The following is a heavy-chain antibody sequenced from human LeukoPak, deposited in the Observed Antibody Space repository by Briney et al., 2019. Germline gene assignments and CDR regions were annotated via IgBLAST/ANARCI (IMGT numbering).Heavy chain of an antibody. Sequence: SETLSLTCAVYGGSFSGYYWSWIRQPPGKGLEWIGEINHSGSTNYNPSLKSRVTISVDTSKNQFSLKLSSVTAADTAVYYCARGHRFGESAHAFDIWGQGTMATVSS. V-gene: IGHV4-34*01. D-gene: IGHD3-10*01. CDR1: GGSFSGYY. CDR3: ARGHRFGESAHAFDI. CDR2: INHSGST. J-gene: IGHJ3*02.